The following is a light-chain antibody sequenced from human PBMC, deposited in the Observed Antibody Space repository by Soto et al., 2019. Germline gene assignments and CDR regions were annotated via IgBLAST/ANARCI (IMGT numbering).Light chain of an antibody. V-gene: IGKV3-15*01. Sequence: IVMTQSPATLSVSPGERATLSCGASQSVSSNLAWYQQKPGQAPRLLIYGASTRATGIPARFSGSGSGTESTLTISSLPSEDFEVYYCQQYNNWPWTFGQGTKVDIK. J-gene: IGKJ1*01. CDR3: QQYNNWPWT. CDR2: GAS. CDR1: QSVSSN.